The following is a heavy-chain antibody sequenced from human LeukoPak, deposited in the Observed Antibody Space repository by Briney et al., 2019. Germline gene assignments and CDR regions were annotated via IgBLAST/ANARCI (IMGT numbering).Heavy chain of an antibody. J-gene: IGHJ4*02. CDR2: ISDDGSST. D-gene: IGHD3-9*01. CDR1: GFTFSSYW. CDR3: ARVFATGPSFDY. Sequence: GGSLRLSCAASGFTFSSYWMHWVRQTPGKGLEWVSRISDDGSSTNYADSVKGRFTISRDNAKNTLYLQMNSLRAEDTAVYYCARVFATGPSFDYWGQGTLVTVSS. V-gene: IGHV3-74*01.